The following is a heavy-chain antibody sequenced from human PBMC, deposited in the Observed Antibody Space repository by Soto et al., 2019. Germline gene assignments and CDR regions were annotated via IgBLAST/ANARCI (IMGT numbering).Heavy chain of an antibody. CDR2: MNPNSGNT. Sequence: ASVKLSCEASGYTFTSYDINWVRQATGQGLEWMGWMNPNSGNTGYAQKFQGRVTMTRNTSISTAYMELSSLRSEDTAVYYCARGRYFDWFLTQDDAFDIWGQGTMVTVSS. J-gene: IGHJ3*02. CDR3: ARGRYFDWFLTQDDAFDI. CDR1: GYTFTSYD. D-gene: IGHD3-9*01. V-gene: IGHV1-8*01.